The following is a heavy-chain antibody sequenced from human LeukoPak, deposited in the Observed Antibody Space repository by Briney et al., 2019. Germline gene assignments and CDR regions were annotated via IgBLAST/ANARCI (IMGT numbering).Heavy chain of an antibody. J-gene: IGHJ4*02. Sequence: PGGSLRLSRAASGFTFSSYSMNWVRQAPGKGLEWVSSISSSSSYIYYADSVKGQFTISRDNAKNSLYLQINSLRAEDTAVYYCARGVGSSSTYYDFWSGYYTGGPADYWGQGTLVTVSS. CDR3: ARGVGSSSTYYDFWSGYYTGGPADY. D-gene: IGHD3-3*01. CDR1: GFTFSSYS. V-gene: IGHV3-21*01. CDR2: ISSSSSYI.